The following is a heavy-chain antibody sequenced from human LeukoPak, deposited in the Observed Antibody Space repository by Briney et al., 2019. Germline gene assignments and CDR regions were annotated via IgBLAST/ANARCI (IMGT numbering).Heavy chain of an antibody. D-gene: IGHD2-2*01. Sequence: SETLSLTCAVFGGSISSGGYYWSWIRQPPGKGLEWIGYIYHSGSTYYNPSLKSRVTISVDRSKNQFSLKLISVTAADTAVYYCARGVVPGDLYNWFDPWGQGTLVTVSS. CDR3: ARGVVPGDLYNWFDP. J-gene: IGHJ5*02. CDR1: GGSISSGGYY. CDR2: IYHSGST. V-gene: IGHV4-30-2*01.